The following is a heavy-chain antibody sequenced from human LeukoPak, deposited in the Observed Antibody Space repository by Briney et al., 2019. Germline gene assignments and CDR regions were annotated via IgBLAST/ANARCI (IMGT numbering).Heavy chain of an antibody. V-gene: IGHV4-38-2*02. CDR3: ARVYSSAWYYWFDP. D-gene: IGHD6-19*01. Sequence: SETLSLTCTVSGYSISSGYYWGWIRQPPGKGLEWIGSIYHSGSTYYNPSLKSRVTISVDTSKNQFSLKLSSVTAADTAVYYCARVYSSAWYYWFDPWGQGTLVTVSS. J-gene: IGHJ5*02. CDR1: GYSISSGYY. CDR2: IYHSGST.